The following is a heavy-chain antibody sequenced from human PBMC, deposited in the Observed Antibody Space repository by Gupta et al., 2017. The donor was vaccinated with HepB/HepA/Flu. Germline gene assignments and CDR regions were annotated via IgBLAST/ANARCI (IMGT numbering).Heavy chain of an antibody. CDR1: GFTFSGNA. V-gene: IGHV3-23*01. CDR2: IGSDLKA. D-gene: IGHD3-3*01. Sequence: EVQLLESGGGLVQPGGSLRISCAASGFTFSGNALRWVRQAPGKGLEWVSGIGSDLKAHYADSVKGRFTISRDNSKNTLYLQMSSLRAEDTALYYCAKDLFFWSAMDVWGEGTTVTVSS. CDR3: AKDLFFWSAMDV. J-gene: IGHJ6*03.